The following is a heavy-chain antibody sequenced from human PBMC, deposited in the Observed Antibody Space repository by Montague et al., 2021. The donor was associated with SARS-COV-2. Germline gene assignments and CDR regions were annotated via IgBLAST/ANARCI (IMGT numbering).Heavy chain of an antibody. CDR3: CATDYFATGKYDF. Sequence: SETLSLTCTVSGGSISGYFWSWFRQSPGKGLVWIGYIYYSGTNKYYRASKSRVAIILEKSKNQYSLKLNSVTAAATAAFYCCATDYFATGKYDFWGQGTWVTVSS. CDR2: IYYSGTN. D-gene: IGHD2/OR15-2a*01. CDR1: GGSISGYF. J-gene: IGHJ4*02. V-gene: IGHV4-59*08.